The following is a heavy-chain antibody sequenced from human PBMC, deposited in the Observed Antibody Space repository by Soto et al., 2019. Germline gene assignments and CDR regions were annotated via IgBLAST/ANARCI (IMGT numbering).Heavy chain of an antibody. CDR1: GFTFSSYS. D-gene: IGHD3-10*01. CDR2: ISSSSSYI. Sequence: EVQLVESGGGLVKPGGSLRLSCAASGFTFSSYSMNWFRQAPGKGLDWVSSISSSSSYIYYADSVKGRFTISRDNAKNSLYLQMNSLRAEDTAVYYCARWNYYGSGSYYNLYYFDYWGQGTLVTVSS. CDR3: ARWNYYGSGSYYNLYYFDY. V-gene: IGHV3-21*01. J-gene: IGHJ4*02.